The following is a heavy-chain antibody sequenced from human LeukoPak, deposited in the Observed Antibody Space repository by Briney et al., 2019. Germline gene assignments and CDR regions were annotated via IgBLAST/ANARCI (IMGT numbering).Heavy chain of an antibody. Sequence: PGGSLRLSCAASGFTFSSYAMSWVRQAPGKGLEWVSALNHDGGSTYYADSVKGRFTIFRDNSKNTLYLQISSLRVEDTAVYYCAKTGRDYGDFFYLGYWGQGTLVTVSS. CDR2: LNHDGGST. D-gene: IGHD4-17*01. V-gene: IGHV3-23*01. J-gene: IGHJ4*02. CDR1: GFTFSSYA. CDR3: AKTGRDYGDFFYLGY.